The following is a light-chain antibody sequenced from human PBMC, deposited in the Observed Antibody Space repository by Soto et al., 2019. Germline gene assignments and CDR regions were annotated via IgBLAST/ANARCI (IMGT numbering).Light chain of an antibody. CDR3: QQYSSWPIP. J-gene: IGKJ5*01. CDR1: QSVSSN. Sequence: IVMTQSPATLSVSPGERATLSCRASQSVSSNFLAWYQQKPGQAPRLLIYGISTRATGIPARFSGSGSGTEVTLTISSLQSEDFAVYYCQQYSSWPIPFGQGTRLESK. V-gene: IGKV3-15*01. CDR2: GIS.